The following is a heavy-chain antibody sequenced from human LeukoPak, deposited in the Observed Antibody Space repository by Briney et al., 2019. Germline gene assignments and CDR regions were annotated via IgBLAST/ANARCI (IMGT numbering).Heavy chain of an antibody. J-gene: IGHJ4*02. D-gene: IGHD2-2*01. CDR3: ARRDIVVVPAAIYDY. CDR1: GGSFSGYY. CDR2: INHSGST. Sequence: SETLSLTCAVYGGSFSGYYWSWIRQPPGKGLEWIGEINHSGSTNYNPSLKSRVTISVDTSKNQFSLKLSSVTAADTAVYYCARRDIVVVPAAIYDYWGQGTPVTVSS. V-gene: IGHV4-34*01.